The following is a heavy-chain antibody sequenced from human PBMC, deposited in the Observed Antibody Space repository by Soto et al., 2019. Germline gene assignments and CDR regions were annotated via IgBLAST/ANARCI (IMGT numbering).Heavy chain of an antibody. D-gene: IGHD3-16*02. Sequence: QVQLVQSGAEVKKPGSSVKVSCKASGGTFSSYAISWVRQAPGQGREWMGGIIPIVGTANYAQKFQGRVTITADESTSTAYRELSSLISEDTAVYYCARLMGELSLPPNWFDPWGQGTLVTVSS. CDR1: GGTFSSYA. V-gene: IGHV1-69*01. CDR2: IIPIVGTA. CDR3: ARLMGELSLPPNWFDP. J-gene: IGHJ5*02.